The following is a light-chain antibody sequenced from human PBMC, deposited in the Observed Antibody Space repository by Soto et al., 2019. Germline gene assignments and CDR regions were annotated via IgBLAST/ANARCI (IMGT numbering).Light chain of an antibody. CDR1: QSVLYSSNNMNY. CDR2: WAS. Sequence: DIVMTQSPDSLAVSLGERATINCKSSQSVLYSSNNMNYLAWYQQKPGQPPKLLIYWASTRESGVPDRFSGRGCGTDYTLTISSLQAADVAVYYCQQYYNAPSYTFGQGTKLEI. J-gene: IGKJ2*01. V-gene: IGKV4-1*01. CDR3: QQYYNAPSYT.